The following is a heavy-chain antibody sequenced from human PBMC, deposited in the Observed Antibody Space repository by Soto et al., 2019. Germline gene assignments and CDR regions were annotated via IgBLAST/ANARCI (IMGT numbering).Heavy chain of an antibody. CDR1: GYTFTSYG. D-gene: IGHD6-19*01. Sequence: ASVKVSCKASGYTFTSYGISWVRQAPGQGLEWMGWISAYNGNTNYAQKLQGRVTMTTDTSTSTAYMELRSLRSDDTDVYYCSREQDGGWYVDFDYWGQGTLVTVSS. V-gene: IGHV1-18*01. J-gene: IGHJ4*02. CDR2: ISAYNGNT. CDR3: SREQDGGWYVDFDY.